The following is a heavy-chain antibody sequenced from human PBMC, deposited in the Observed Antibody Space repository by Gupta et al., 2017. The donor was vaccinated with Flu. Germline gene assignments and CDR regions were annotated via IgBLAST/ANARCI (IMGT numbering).Heavy chain of an antibody. CDR1: GFPFSTYA. V-gene: IGHV3-23*01. J-gene: IGHJ4*02. D-gene: IGHD2-15*01. CDR2: ISGSGGST. CDR3: AKDVGDCGGGSFYR. Sequence: VQLLESGGGLVLPGGSLRSPFAASGFPFSTYAMRWVGRAPGKGLEWVSAISGSGGSTYNEDYVKGGFSIFRDNSKNTLYLQMNSMRAEDTAVYYCAKDVGDCGGGSFYRWGQGTLVTVSS.